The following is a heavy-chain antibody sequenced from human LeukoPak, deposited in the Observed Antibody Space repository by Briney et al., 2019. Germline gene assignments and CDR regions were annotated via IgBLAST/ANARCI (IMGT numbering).Heavy chain of an antibody. CDR1: GFTFSSYG. CDR2: ISYDGSNK. D-gene: IGHD3-10*01. Sequence: PGGSLRLSCAASGFTFSSYGMHWVRRAPGKGLEWVAVISYDGSNKYYADSVKGRFTISRDNSKNTLYLQMNSLRAEDTAVYYCAAELVRESADYWGQGTLVTVSS. CDR3: AAELVRESADY. V-gene: IGHV3-30*03. J-gene: IGHJ4*02.